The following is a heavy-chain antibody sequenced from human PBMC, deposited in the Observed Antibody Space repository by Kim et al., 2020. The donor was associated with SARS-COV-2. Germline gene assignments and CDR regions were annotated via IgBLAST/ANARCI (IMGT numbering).Heavy chain of an antibody. D-gene: IGHD3-22*01. V-gene: IGHV3-30*07. J-gene: IGHJ4*02. Sequence: SVKGRVPISRDKSKNTLYLQMNSLRAEDTAVYYCARDPNDSSDNKGGFDYWGQGTLVTVSS. CDR3: ARDPNDSSDNKGGFDY.